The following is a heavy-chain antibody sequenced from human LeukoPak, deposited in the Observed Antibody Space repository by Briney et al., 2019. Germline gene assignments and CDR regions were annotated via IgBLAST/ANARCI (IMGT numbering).Heavy chain of an antibody. Sequence: GESLKISCKGSGYSFTSYWIGWVRQMPGKGLEWMGIIYPGDSDTRYSPSFQGQVTISADKSISTAYLQWSSLKASDTAMYYXXXXXXXXXXXXXXVGGTTDWFDPWGQGTLVTVSS. CDR1: GYSFTSYW. CDR2: IYPGDSDT. V-gene: IGHV5-51*01. J-gene: IGHJ5*02. CDR3: XXXXXXXXXXXXXVGGTTDWFDP. D-gene: IGHD1-14*01.